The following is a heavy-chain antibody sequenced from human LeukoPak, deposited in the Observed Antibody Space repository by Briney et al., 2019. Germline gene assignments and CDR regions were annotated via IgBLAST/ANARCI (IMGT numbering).Heavy chain of an antibody. V-gene: IGHV3-23*01. J-gene: IGHJ4*02. Sequence: GGSLRLSCAASGFTFTSYAMSWVRQAPGKGLEWVSSISDSSGGSTYYADSVKGRFTISRDNAKNSLYLQMNSLRAEDTAVYYCARDLNPQMTIFGVVIIKFSFDYWGQGTLVTVSS. CDR3: ARDLNPQMTIFGVVIIKFSFDY. CDR1: GFTFTSYA. CDR2: ISDSSGGST. D-gene: IGHD3-3*01.